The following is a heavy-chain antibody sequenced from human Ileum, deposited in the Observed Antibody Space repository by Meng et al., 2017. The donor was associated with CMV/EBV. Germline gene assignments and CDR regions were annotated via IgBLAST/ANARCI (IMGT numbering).Heavy chain of an antibody. V-gene: IGHV4-39*01. J-gene: IGHJ4*02. Sequence: VSRGSISSSNYYWGWIRQPPGKGLESIGIIYYSGSTYYNPSLKSRVTISVDTSKSQFSLRLSSVTAADTAVYYCARLNWFGDRYFDYWGQGTLVTVSS. D-gene: IGHD3-10*01. CDR3: ARLNWFGDRYFDY. CDR2: IYYSGST. CDR1: RGSISSSNYY.